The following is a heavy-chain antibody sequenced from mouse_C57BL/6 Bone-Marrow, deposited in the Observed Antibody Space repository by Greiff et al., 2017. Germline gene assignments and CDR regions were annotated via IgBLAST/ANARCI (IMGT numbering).Heavy chain of an antibody. CDR2: IDPNSGGT. D-gene: IGHD1-1*01. CDR3: ATSGITTVVDFDY. Sequence: LKQPGASVKLSCKASGYTFTSYWMHWVKQRPGRGLEWIGRIDPNSGGTKYNEKFKSKATLTVDKPSSTAYMQLSSLTSEDSAVYYCATSGITTVVDFDYWGQGTTLTVSS. CDR1: GYTFTSYW. J-gene: IGHJ2*01. V-gene: IGHV1-72*01.